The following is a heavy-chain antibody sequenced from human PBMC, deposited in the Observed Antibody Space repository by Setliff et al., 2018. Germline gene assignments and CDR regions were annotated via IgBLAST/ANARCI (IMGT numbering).Heavy chain of an antibody. D-gene: IGHD2-2*01. Sequence: LRLSCAASGFTLSFYSMNWVRQAPGKGLEWISYISSGSNSIDYADSVKGRFTIFRDNAKNLLYLQMNSLRAEDTAVYYCARTQVVPASTYSIDYWGQGTLVTVSS. CDR3: ARTQVVPASTYSIDY. J-gene: IGHJ4*02. V-gene: IGHV3-48*01. CDR2: ISSGSNSI. CDR1: GFTLSFYS.